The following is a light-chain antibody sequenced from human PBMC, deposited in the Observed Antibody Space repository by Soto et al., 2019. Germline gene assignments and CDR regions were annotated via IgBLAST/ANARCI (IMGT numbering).Light chain of an antibody. V-gene: IGLV1-51*02. Sequence: QSVLTQPPSVSAAPGQKVTISCSGSSSNIGNNYVSWYQQLPGTAPKLLIYENNKRPSGIPDRFSGSKSGTSATLGITGLQTGDEDDYYCGTWDSSLSAYVFGTGTKVTVL. CDR3: GTWDSSLSAYV. J-gene: IGLJ1*01. CDR1: SSNIGNNY. CDR2: ENN.